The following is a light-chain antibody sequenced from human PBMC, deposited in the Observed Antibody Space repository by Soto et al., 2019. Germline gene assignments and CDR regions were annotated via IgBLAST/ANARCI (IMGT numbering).Light chain of an antibody. Sequence: DIKMYQSPSTLSASVGDRVTITCRASQSISSWLAWYQQKPGKAPKLLIYDASSLESGVPSRFSGSGSGTEFTLTISSLQPDDFATYYCQQYNSYGTFGQGTKVDI. CDR3: QQYNSYGT. CDR1: QSISSW. CDR2: DAS. V-gene: IGKV1-5*01. J-gene: IGKJ1*01.